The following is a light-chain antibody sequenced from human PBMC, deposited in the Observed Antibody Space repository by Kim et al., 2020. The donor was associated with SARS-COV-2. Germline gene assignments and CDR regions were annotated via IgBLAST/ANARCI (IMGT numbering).Light chain of an antibody. J-gene: IGLJ2*01. CDR1: RRDVGVYNY. V-gene: IGLV2-8*01. Sequence: GQSVAIACTVTRRDVGVYNYVYWYQQYPGKAPKLILYELNKRPSGVPDRFSGSKSGNTASLTVSGLQAEDEADYYCSSYAGSNNVLFGGGTQLTVL. CDR2: ELN. CDR3: SSYAGSNNVL.